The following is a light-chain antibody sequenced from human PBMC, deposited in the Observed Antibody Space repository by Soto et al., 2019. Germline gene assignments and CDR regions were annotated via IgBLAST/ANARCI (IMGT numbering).Light chain of an antibody. J-gene: IGLJ2*01. CDR3: ATWDDSLSGVV. Sequence: QSVLTQPPSASGTPGQRVTISCSGSSSNIGVNYVYWYQQLPGTAPKLLIYTNNERPSGVPDRFSGSKSGTSASLAISGLRSEDEADYHCATWDDSLSGVVFGGGTKLTVI. V-gene: IGLV1-47*01. CDR2: TNN. CDR1: SSNIGVNY.